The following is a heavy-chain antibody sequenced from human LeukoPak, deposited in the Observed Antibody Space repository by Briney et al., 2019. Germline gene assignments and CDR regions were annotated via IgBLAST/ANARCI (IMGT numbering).Heavy chain of an antibody. CDR2: INHSGST. J-gene: IGHJ5*02. CDR1: GGSFSGYY. CDR3: ARDRGGSYPNWFDP. V-gene: IGHV4-34*01. Sequence: PSETLSLTCAVYGGSFSGYYWSWIPQPPGKGLEGIGEINHSGSTNYNPSLKSRVTISVDTSKNQFSLKLRSVTAADTAVYYCARDRGGSYPNWFDPWGQGTLVTVSS. D-gene: IGHD1-26*01.